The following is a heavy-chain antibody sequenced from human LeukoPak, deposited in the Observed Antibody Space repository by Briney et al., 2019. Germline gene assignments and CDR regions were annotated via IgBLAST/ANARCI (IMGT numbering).Heavy chain of an antibody. J-gene: IGHJ5*02. CDR2: IYYSGST. CDR1: GGSISSYY. D-gene: IGHD2-21*02. Sequence: SETLSLTCTVSGGSISSYYWSWIRQPPGKGLEWIGYIYYSGSTDYNPSLKSRVTISVDTSKNQFSLKLRSVTAADTAVYYCASLWCGGDCYGKPWGQGTLVTVSS. V-gene: IGHV4-59*08. CDR3: ASLWCGGDCYGKP.